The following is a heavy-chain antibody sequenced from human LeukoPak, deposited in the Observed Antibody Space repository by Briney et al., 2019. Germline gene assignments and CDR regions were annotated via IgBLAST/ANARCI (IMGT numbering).Heavy chain of an antibody. Sequence: LPGGSLRLSCAASGFTFSSYGMHWVRQAPGKGLEWVAFIRYDGSNKYYADSVKGRFTISRDNSKNTLYLQMNSLRAEDTAVYYCANARVYYYYYMDVWGKGTTVTVSS. CDR1: GFTFSSYG. J-gene: IGHJ6*03. CDR2: IRYDGSNK. CDR3: ANARVYYYYYMDV. V-gene: IGHV3-30*02.